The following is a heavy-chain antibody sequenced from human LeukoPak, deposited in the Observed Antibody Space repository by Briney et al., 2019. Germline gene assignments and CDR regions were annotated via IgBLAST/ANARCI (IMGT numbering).Heavy chain of an antibody. CDR3: AKERDVQCAQWSGSFDS. V-gene: IGHV3-23*01. D-gene: IGHD6-19*01. J-gene: IGHJ4*02. CDR1: AFNFSTYV. Sequence: PGGSLRLSCAPSAFNFSTYVMTWVRHAQGKGLGWVSGISGRGAGTYYADSVKGRFTSSRDNSKNTLYLQMNSLRGKDTAKYYCAKERDVQCAQWSGSFDSWGQGTLVTVSS. CDR2: ISGRGAGT.